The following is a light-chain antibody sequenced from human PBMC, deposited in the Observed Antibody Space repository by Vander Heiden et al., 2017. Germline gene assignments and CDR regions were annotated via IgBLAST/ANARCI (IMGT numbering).Light chain of an antibody. CDR3: TSYTTSNTWV. CDR1: NSAPVVYRH. Sequence: QSALAQPASVFGSPGQSITIPFPGNNSAPVVYRHVSWYQQLPGTAPKLMIYDVSNRPSGVSNRFSGSKSGNTASLTISGLQAEDEATYYCTSYTTSNTWVFGGGTQLTVL. V-gene: IGLV2-14*01. J-gene: IGLJ3*02. CDR2: DVS.